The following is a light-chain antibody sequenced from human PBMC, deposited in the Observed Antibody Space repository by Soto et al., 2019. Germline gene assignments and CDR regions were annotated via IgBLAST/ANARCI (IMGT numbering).Light chain of an antibody. CDR1: SSDVGDFDC. J-gene: IGLJ2*01. CDR2: EVS. Sequence: QSVLTQPASVSGSPGQSITISCTGTSSDVGDFDCVSWYQQHPGKAPKLMIYEVSDRPSGVSNRVSGSKSGDTASLTISGLQAEDEADYYCSSYTSSSTLVFGGGTKLTVL. V-gene: IGLV2-14*01. CDR3: SSYTSSSTLV.